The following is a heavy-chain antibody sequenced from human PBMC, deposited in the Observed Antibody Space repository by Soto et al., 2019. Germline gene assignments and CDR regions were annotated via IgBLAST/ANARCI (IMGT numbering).Heavy chain of an antibody. CDR2: ISGRGDNT. V-gene: IGHV3-23*01. D-gene: IGHD5-18*01. Sequence: GGSLRLSCAASGVNCNSYAMSLVRQAPGKGLEWVSSISGRGDNTYYADSVKGRFTISRDNSKNTLYLQMNTLRAEDTAVYFCAKAMYSYGLIDYWGQGTLVTVSS. J-gene: IGHJ4*02. CDR1: GVNCNSYA. CDR3: AKAMYSYGLIDY.